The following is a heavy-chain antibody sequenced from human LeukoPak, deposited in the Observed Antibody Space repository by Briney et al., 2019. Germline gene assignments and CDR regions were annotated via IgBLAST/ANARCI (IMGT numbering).Heavy chain of an antibody. V-gene: IGHV3-23*01. J-gene: IGHJ4*02. CDR1: RFTFTRHA. D-gene: IGHD3-10*01. CDR2: TGLESVHT. CDR3: VRGDDIGKHPTRAYYFDI. Sequence: GGALRLSCAASRFTFTRHAMSWVRQAPGKGLEWVSTTGLESVHTLCADSVQGRFTVSRDNSRNTLDLQMDNLTVDDTAIYYCVRGDDIGKHPTRAYYFDIWGQGTLVSVSS.